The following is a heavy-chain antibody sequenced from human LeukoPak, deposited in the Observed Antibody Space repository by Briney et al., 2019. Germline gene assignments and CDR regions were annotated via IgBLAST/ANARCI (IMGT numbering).Heavy chain of an antibody. CDR3: TRGFYYFDY. J-gene: IGHJ4*02. CDR2: IYYSGST. D-gene: IGHD2/OR15-2a*01. Sequence: SETLSLTCTVSGGSISSYYWSWIRQPPGKGLEWVAYIYYSGSTNYNPSLKSRVTISVDTSKNQFSLKLNSVTAADTAVYYCTRGFYYFDYWGQGTLVTVSS. V-gene: IGHV4-59*01. CDR1: GGSISSYY.